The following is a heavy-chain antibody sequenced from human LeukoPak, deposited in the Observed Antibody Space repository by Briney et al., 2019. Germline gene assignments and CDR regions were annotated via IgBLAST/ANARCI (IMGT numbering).Heavy chain of an antibody. CDR1: GFTFSTYA. CDR2: ISSRGGSP. V-gene: IGHV3-23*01. D-gene: IGHD2-2*01. J-gene: IGHJ4*02. CDR3: AKDQALSLSSSRALDY. Sequence: PGGSLRLSCVASGFTFSTYALSWVRQAPGKGLEWVSAISSRGGSPYYADSVNGRFTISRDNSKNTLYLQMNSLRAEDTALYYCAKDQALSLSSSRALDYWGQGTLVTVSS.